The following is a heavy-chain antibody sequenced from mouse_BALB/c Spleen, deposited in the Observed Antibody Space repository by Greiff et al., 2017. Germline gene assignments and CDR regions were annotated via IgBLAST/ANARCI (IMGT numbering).Heavy chain of an antibody. J-gene: IGHJ3*01. Sequence: EVKLMESGGGLVQPGGSMKLSCVASGFTFSNYWMNWVRQSPEKGLEWVAEIRLKSNNYATHYAESVKGRFTISRDDSQSSVYLQMNNLRAEDTGIYYCTRDYRFAYWGQGTLVTVSA. D-gene: IGHD1-1*02. CDR2: IRLKSNNYAT. CDR3: TRDYRFAY. CDR1: GFTFSNYW. V-gene: IGHV6-6*02.